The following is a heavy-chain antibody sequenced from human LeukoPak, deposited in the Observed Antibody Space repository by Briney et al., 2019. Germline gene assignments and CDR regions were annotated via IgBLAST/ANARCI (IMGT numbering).Heavy chain of an antibody. CDR1: GGSISSGSYY. J-gene: IGHJ4*02. V-gene: IGHV4-61*01. CDR3: ARLPPVVTQSGFDY. CDR2: IYYSGST. Sequence: SQTLSLTCTVSGGSISSGSYYWSWIRQPPGKGLEWIGYIYYSGSTNYNPSLKSRVTISVDTSKNQFSLKLSSVTAADTAVYYCARLPPVVTQSGFDYWGQGTLVTVSS. D-gene: IGHD4-23*01.